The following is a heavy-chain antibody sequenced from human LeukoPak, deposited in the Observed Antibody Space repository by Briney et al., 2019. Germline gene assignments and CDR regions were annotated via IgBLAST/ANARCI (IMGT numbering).Heavy chain of an antibody. CDR3: ARGSSSWLNFDY. Sequence: SETLSLTCTVSGGSISSYYWSWFRQPPGKGLEWIGYIYYSGKTNYNPSLESRVTISVDTSKNQFSLKLSSVTAADTAVYYCARGSSSWLNFDYWGQGTLVTVSS. J-gene: IGHJ4*02. D-gene: IGHD6-13*01. CDR2: IYYSGKT. CDR1: GGSISSYY. V-gene: IGHV4-59*01.